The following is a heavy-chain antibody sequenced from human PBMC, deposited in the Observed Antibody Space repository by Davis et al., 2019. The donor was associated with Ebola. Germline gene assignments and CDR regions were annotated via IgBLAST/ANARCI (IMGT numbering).Heavy chain of an antibody. CDR3: ARGRSSSFDY. CDR2: INPSGGST. CDR1: GYTFTSYY. V-gene: IGHV1-46*01. D-gene: IGHD6-6*01. Sequence: ASVKVSCKASGYTFTSYYMHWVRQAPGQGLEWMGIINPSGGSTSYAQKFQGRVTITADKSTSTAYMELSSLRSEDTAVYYCARGRSSSFDYWGQGTLVTVSS. J-gene: IGHJ4*02.